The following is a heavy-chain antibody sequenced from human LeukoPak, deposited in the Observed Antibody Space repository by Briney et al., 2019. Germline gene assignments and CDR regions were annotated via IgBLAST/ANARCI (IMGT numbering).Heavy chain of an antibody. CDR3: AQDSYYYYIDV. J-gene: IGHJ6*03. Sequence: PGGSLRLSCAASGFTFRSCGMHWVRQAPGKGLEWVTFIGYDGSNKYYTDSVKGRFTISRDNSKNTLYLQMNSLRAEDTAIYYCAQDSYYYYIDVWGKGTTVTVSS. CDR1: GFTFRSCG. V-gene: IGHV3-30*02. CDR2: IGYDGSNK.